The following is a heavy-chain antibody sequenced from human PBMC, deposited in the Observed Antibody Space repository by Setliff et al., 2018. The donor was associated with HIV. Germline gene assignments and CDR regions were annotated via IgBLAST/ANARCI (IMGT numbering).Heavy chain of an antibody. CDR3: ATTYCRGADCPQMYDY. J-gene: IGHJ4*02. Sequence: PSETLSLTCTVSGGSISSYYWSWIRQPPGKGLEWIGELNYDGVTNHNPSLRSRVTISVDTSRNQWSLRLNSVTAADTAVYYCATTYCRGADCPQMYDYWGQGNLVTVSS. V-gene: IGHV4-59*12. D-gene: IGHD2-21*02. CDR1: GGSISSYY. CDR2: LNYDGVT.